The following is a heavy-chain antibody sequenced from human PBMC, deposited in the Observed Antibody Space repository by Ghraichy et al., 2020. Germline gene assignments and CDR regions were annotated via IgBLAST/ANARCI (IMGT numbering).Heavy chain of an antibody. J-gene: IGHJ4*02. CDR3: ARTYFYDSGGYYEDFDI. CDR2: ISSDESKT. D-gene: IGHD3-22*01. Sequence: GGSLRLSCATSAFTFRIYAMHWVRQAPGKGLEWVSVISSDESKTDYADSVKGRFTISRDNSRYTLYLQMNSLRTEDTAVYYCARTYFYDSGGYYEDFDIWGQGTLVTVSS. V-gene: IGHV3-30*14. CDR1: AFTFRIYA.